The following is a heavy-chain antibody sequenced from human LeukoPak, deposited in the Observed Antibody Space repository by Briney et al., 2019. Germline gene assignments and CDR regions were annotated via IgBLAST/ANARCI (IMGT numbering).Heavy chain of an antibody. V-gene: IGHV1-2*02. CDR2: INPTTGGT. CDR1: GYTFTGYY. Sequence: GASVKVSCKASGYTFTGYYIHWVRQAPGQGLEWMGWINPTTGGTNSAQKFQGRVTMTRDTSISTAYMELRRLRSDDTAVYYRATSGIVTVDSQLDHWGQGTLDTVSS. D-gene: IGHD1-26*01. CDR3: ATSGIVTVDSQLDH. J-gene: IGHJ4*02.